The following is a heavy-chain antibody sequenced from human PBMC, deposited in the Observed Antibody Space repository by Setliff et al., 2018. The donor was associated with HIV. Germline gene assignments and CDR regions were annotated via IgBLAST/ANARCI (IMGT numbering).Heavy chain of an antibody. J-gene: IGHJ6*02. CDR1: GGSISSGSYY. V-gene: IGHV4-61*02. CDR2: IYTSGST. Sequence: KPSETLSLTCTVSGGSISSGSYYWNWIRQPAGKGLEWIGRIYTSGSTNYNPSLKSRVTISVGTSKNQFSLKLSSVTAADTAVYYCAREDYYYYGMDVWGQGTTVTVSS. CDR3: AREDYYYYGMDV.